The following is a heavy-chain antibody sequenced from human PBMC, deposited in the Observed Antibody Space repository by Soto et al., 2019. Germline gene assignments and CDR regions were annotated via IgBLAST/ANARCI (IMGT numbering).Heavy chain of an antibody. J-gene: IGHJ3*01. CDR1: GFTISGKKY. CDR3: ATWHEREHAYDV. D-gene: IGHD1-1*01. V-gene: IGHV3-53*01. CDR2: LYDLDGS. Sequence: GGSLRLSCAASGFTISGKKYVAWVRQAPGKGLEWVSALYDLDGSFYAASVKGRFTTSSDSSKTTVYLRMNDLRPDDTAVYYCATWHEREHAYDVWGQGTTVTVSS.